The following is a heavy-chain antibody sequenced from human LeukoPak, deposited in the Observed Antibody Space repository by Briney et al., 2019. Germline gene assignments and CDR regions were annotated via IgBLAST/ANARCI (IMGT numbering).Heavy chain of an antibody. V-gene: IGHV3-48*04. J-gene: IGHJ4*02. Sequence: GGSLRLSCVASGFTFTSYSMNWVRQAPGKGLEWLSYIDSSSSIIYYADSVEGRFTISRDNAKNSLYLQMNSLRAEDTAVYYCTTEGFWSGYHGIDSWGQGTLVAVSS. D-gene: IGHD3-3*01. CDR3: TTEGFWSGYHGIDS. CDR2: IDSSSSII. CDR1: GFTFTSYS.